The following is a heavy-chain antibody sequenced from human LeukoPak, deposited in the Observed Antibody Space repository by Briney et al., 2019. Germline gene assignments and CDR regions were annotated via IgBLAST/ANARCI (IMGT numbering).Heavy chain of an antibody. CDR2: IKQDGSEK. J-gene: IGHJ4*02. Sequence: PGGSLRLSCAASGFTFSSYWMSWVRQAPGKGLEWVANIKQDGSEKYYVDSVKGRFTISRDNSKNTLYLQMNSLRAEDTALYYCAKSLHGSGSYYNYWGQGTLVTVSS. CDR3: AKSLHGSGSYYNY. D-gene: IGHD3-10*01. CDR1: GFTFSSYW. V-gene: IGHV3-7*03.